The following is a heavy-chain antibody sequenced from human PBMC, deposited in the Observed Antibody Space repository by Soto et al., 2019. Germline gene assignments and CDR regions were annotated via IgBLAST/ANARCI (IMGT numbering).Heavy chain of an antibody. CDR2: FDPEDGET. CDR3: ARQGGRKDYPIDY. Sequence: ASVKVSCKVSGYTLTELSMHWVRQAPGKGLEWMGGFDPEDGETIYAQKFQGRVTMTRDTSISTAYMELSRLRSDDTAVYYCARQGGRKDYPIDYWGQGTLVTVSS. V-gene: IGHV1-24*01. CDR1: GYTLTELS. J-gene: IGHJ4*02. D-gene: IGHD3-16*01.